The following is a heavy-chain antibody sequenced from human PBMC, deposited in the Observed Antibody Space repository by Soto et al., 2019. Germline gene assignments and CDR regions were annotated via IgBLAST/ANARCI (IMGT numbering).Heavy chain of an antibody. J-gene: IGHJ4*02. V-gene: IGHV3-30*18. CDR3: AKDIFEKTWSLTGY. CDR1: GFTFSSFG. D-gene: IGHD3-9*01. CDR2: ISHGGTNK. Sequence: GGSLRLSCAASGFTFSSFGMHWVRQAPGKGLEWVALISHGGTNKYYEDSVRGRFTISRDNSMNTLYLQMNSLRPDDTAMYYCAKDIFEKTWSLTGYWGQGTLVTVSS.